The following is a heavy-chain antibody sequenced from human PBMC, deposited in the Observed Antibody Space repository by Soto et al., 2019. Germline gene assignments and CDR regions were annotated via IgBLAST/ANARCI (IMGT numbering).Heavy chain of an antibody. CDR1: GYRFTNFW. J-gene: IGHJ4*02. V-gene: IGHV5-51*01. CDR3: ARAKYNHKDGDFDL. Sequence: GESLKISCQGSGYRFTNFWIGWVRQRPGKGLEWMGIIYSRDSDTRYSPSFQGQVTISVDSSISTAYLQWSSLKASDTAIYYCARAKYNHKDGDFDLWGQGNLVTVSS. D-gene: IGHD1-20*01. CDR2: IYSRDSDT.